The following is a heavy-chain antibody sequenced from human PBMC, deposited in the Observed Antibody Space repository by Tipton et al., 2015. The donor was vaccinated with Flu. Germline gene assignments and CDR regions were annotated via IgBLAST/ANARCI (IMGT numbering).Heavy chain of an antibody. CDR2: ISWNSGSI. D-gene: IGHD3-16*01. J-gene: IGHJ5*02. CDR1: GFTFDDYA. CDR3: VRFAGGS. V-gene: IGHV3-9*01. Sequence: SLRLSCAASGFTFDDYAMHWVRQAPGKGLEWVSGISWNSGSIGYADSVKGRFTISRDNAKNSLFLQMHSLRAEDTAIYYCVRFAGGSWGQGTLVTVSS.